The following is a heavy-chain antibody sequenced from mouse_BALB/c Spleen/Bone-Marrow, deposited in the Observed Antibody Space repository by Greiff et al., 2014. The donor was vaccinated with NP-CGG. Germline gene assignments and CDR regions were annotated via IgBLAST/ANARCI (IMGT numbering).Heavy chain of an antibody. CDR1: GFNIKDTY. J-gene: IGHJ3*01. CDR3: AAYYYGSSQFAY. Sequence: VQLKESGAELVKPGASVKLSCTASGFNIKDTYMHWVKQRPEQGLEWIGRIDLANGNTKYDPKFQGKATITADTSSNTAYLQLSSLTSEDTAVYYCAAYYYGSSQFAYWGQGTLVTVSA. CDR2: IDLANGNT. V-gene: IGHV14-3*02. D-gene: IGHD1-1*01.